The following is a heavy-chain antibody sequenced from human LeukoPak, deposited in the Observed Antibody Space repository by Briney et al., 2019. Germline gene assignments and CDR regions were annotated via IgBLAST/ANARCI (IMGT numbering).Heavy chain of an antibody. V-gene: IGHV4-59*01. D-gene: IGHD6-19*01. CDR1: GYSISSSY. CDR3: ARVLPYSSGWGVDH. CDR2: IYYSGST. Sequence: SETLSLTCTVSGYSISSSYWSWIRQPAGKGLEWIGYIYYSGSTNYNPSLKSRVTISVDTSRNQFSLNVSSVTAADTAVYYCARVLPYSSGWGVDHWGQGTLVTVSS. J-gene: IGHJ4*02.